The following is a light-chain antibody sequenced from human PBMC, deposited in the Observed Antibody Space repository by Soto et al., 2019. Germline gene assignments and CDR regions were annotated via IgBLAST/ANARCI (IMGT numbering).Light chain of an antibody. CDR1: QSISNL. CDR2: DAS. CDR3: QQYNTYSWA. Sequence: DIQMTQSPSTLSASVGDRVTITCRASQSISNLLAWYQQKPGKAPNLLIYDASTLESGVPSRFSGSGSGTEFTLTISSLQPDDLATYYCQQYNTYSWAFGQGTKMEIK. V-gene: IGKV1-5*01. J-gene: IGKJ1*01.